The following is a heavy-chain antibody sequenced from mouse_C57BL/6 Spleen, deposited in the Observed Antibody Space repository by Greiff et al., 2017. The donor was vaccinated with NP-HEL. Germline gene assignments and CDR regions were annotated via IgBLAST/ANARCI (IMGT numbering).Heavy chain of an antibody. Sequence: EVQLQQSGPELVKPGASVKMSCKASGYTFTDYCMHWVKQSPGQGLEWIGNINPNNGSTSYNEKFKGKATLTVNKSSSTAYMELRSLTSEDSAVYYCASSDGAYWGQGTLVTVSA. CDR1: GYTFTDYC. D-gene: IGHD6-1*01. CDR2: INPNNGST. V-gene: IGHV1-22*01. J-gene: IGHJ3*01. CDR3: ASSDGAY.